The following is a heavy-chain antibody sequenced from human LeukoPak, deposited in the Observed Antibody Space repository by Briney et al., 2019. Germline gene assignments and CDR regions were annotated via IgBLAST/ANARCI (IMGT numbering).Heavy chain of an antibody. V-gene: IGHV3-15*01. Sequence: GGSLRLSCAASGFTFSNAWMSWVRQAPGKGLEWVGRIKSKTDGGTTDYAAPVKGRFTISRDDSKNTLYLQMNSLRAEDTAVYYCARAEIGQWLVNGDYWGQGTLVTVSS. CDR1: GFTFSNAW. J-gene: IGHJ4*02. CDR3: ARAEIGQWLVNGDY. CDR2: IKSKTDGGTT. D-gene: IGHD6-19*01.